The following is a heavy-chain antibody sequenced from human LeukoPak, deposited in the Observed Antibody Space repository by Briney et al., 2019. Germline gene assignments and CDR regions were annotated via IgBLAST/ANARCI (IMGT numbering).Heavy chain of an antibody. D-gene: IGHD3-9*01. J-gene: IGHJ3*02. V-gene: IGHV3-48*03. CDR3: ARDQSIRYFDWFDAFDI. Sequence: PGGSLRLSCAASGFTFSSYEMNWVRQAPGKGLEWISYISGSGSTIYYADSVKGRFTISRDNAKNSLYLQMNSLRAEDTAVYYCARDQSIRYFDWFDAFDIWGQGTMVTVSS. CDR1: GFTFSSYE. CDR2: ISGSGSTI.